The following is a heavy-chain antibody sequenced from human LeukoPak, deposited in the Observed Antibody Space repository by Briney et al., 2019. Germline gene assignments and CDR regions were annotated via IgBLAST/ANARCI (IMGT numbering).Heavy chain of an antibody. V-gene: IGHV3-23*01. J-gene: IGHJ6*02. Sequence: GGSLRLSCAASGFTFSTYGMSWVRQAPGKGLEWVSSITLSGGGTTYVDSVKGRFTISRDNSKNTLYLQMNSLRAEDTAVYYGAKDNPFLYGMDVWGQGTTVTVSS. CDR1: GFTFSTYG. CDR3: AKDNPFLYGMDV. CDR2: ITLSGGGT.